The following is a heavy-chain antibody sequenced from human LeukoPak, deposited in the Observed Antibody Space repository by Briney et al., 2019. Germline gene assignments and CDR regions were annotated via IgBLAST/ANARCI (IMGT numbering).Heavy chain of an antibody. CDR1: GFTFSSYS. V-gene: IGHV3-21*04. J-gene: IGHJ4*02. Sequence: GGSLRLSCAASGFTFSSYSMNWVRQTPGKGLEWVSSISSSSSDIYYADSLRGRFTISRDNAKNSLYLQMNSLRGEDTAVYYCAKDFRIGYSAHFDYWGQGALVTVSS. CDR2: ISSSSSDI. D-gene: IGHD2-21*01. CDR3: AKDFRIGYSAHFDY.